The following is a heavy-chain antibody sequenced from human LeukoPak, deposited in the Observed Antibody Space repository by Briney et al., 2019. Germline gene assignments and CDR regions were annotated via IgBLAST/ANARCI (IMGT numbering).Heavy chain of an antibody. Sequence: ASVKVSCKASGYTFTNYGISWVRQAPGQGLEWMGWISAYNGNTYYAQKLQGRVTMTTDTSTSTAYMELRSLRYDDTAVYYCARDRKGGVVVPAAAFDPWGQGTLVTVSS. J-gene: IGHJ5*02. V-gene: IGHV1-18*01. CDR3: ARDRKGGVVVPAAAFDP. CDR2: ISAYNGNT. D-gene: IGHD2-2*01. CDR1: GYTFTNYG.